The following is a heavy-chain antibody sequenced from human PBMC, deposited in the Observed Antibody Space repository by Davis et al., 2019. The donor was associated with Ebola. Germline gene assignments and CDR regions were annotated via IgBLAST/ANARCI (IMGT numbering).Heavy chain of an antibody. D-gene: IGHD6-19*01. Sequence: PGESLRLSFAFSRFTFSSYWMSWVRQAPGKGLEWVANIKQDGSDKNYVDSVKGRFTISRDNAKNSLYLQMNSLRAEDTAVYYCARDSGWSGVVSWGQGTLVTVSS. V-gene: IGHV3-7*03. CDR3: ARDSGWSGVVS. J-gene: IGHJ5*01. CDR2: IKQDGSDK. CDR1: RFTFSSYW.